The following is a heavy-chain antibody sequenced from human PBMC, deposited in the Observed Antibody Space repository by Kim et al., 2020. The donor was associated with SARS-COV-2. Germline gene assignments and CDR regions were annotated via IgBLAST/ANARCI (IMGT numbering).Heavy chain of an antibody. V-gene: IGHV3-30-3*01. CDR3: ARAPWLSLRGVTYSYYGIDD. D-gene: IGHD3-10*01. CDR2: IYTDGSNK. CDR1: GFTFSSCA. Sequence: GGSLRLSCAASGFTFSSCAIHWVRQAPGKGLEWVSVIYTDGSNKNYADSVKGRFTISRDKSKNTLSLQMNSLRAEDTALYYCARAPWLSLRGVTYSYYGIDDWGQGTTVTVSS. J-gene: IGHJ6*02.